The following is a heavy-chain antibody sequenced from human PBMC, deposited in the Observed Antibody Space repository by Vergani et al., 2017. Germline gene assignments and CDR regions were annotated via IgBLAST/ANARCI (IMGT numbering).Heavy chain of an antibody. CDR3: ARVGDQGSGINYPRDY. CDR1: GFTFSDYY. Sequence: QVQLVESGGGLVQPGGSLRLSCAASGFTFSDYYMSWIRQAPGKGLEWVSYISSSSSYTNYADSVKGRFTISRDNAKNSLYLQMNSLRAEDTAVYYCARVGDQGSGINYPRDYWGQGTLVTVSS. J-gene: IGHJ4*02. CDR2: ISSSSSYT. D-gene: IGHD3-10*01. V-gene: IGHV3-11*06.